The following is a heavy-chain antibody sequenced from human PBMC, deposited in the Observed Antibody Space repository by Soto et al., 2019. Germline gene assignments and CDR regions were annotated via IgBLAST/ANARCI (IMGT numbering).Heavy chain of an antibody. CDR1: GFPFSSYG. Sequence: QVQLVESGGGVVQPGRSLRLSCAASGFPFSSYGMHWVRQAPGKGLEWVAHISYDGSNKHYTDSVKGRFTISRDNSKNMLYLQMSSLSAEDTAVYYLAGGQYYFDCCGQGTRVSVSS. V-gene: IGHV3-30*03. D-gene: IGHD2-15*01. J-gene: IGHJ4*02. CDR3: AGGQYYFDC. CDR2: ISYDGSNK.